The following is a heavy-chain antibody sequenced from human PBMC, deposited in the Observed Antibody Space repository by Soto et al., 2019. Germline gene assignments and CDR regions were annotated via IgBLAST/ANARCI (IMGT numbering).Heavy chain of an antibody. V-gene: IGHV1-69*06. CDR1: GGTFSGSA. Sequence: GAAVKVSCKASGGTFSGSAFSWVRQAPGQGLEWMGVIIPIFGTTNYAQRFQDRVTITADRSTSTAYMELSSLRSEDTAVYYCARGGCVSRDPGCYYFGMDVWGQGTPVTVSS. CDR2: IIPIFGTT. J-gene: IGHJ6*02. D-gene: IGHD6-25*01. CDR3: ARGGCVSRDPGCYYFGMDV.